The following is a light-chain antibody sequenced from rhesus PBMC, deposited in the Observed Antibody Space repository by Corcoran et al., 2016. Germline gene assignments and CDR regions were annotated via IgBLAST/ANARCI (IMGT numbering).Light chain of an antibody. CDR1: QSISGS. CDR2: KAA. J-gene: IGKJ2*01. CDR3: QQNSRCPYS. V-gene: IGKV1-22*01. Sequence: DIQMTQSPSSLSASVGDTVTTTCRASQSISGSLAWYQQKPGKAPKLLICKAASLESGVPSRFRVSGSGTGFTLTSRRVQSEDFASYYCQQNSRCPYSFDQGTKVELK.